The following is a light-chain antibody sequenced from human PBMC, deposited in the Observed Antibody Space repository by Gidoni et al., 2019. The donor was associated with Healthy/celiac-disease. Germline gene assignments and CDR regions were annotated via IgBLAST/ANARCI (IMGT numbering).Light chain of an antibody. CDR1: QCISSY. CDR2: AAS. J-gene: IGKJ4*01. CDR3: QQSYSTPFT. Sequence: DIQMTQSPSSLSASVGDRGTITCRASQCISSYLNWYRQKPGKAPKLLIYAASSLQSGVPSRCSGSCSGTDFTLTISSLQPEDFATYYCQQSYSTPFTFGGGTKVEIK. V-gene: IGKV1-39*01.